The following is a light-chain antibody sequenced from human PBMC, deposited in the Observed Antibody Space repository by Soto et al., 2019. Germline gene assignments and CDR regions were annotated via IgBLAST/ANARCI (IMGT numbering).Light chain of an antibody. CDR2: GAS. CDR3: QQYQNSPLT. J-gene: IGKJ4*01. CDR1: QSVYSN. V-gene: IGKV3-15*01. Sequence: EIVMTQSPATLSVSPGERATLSCRASQSVYSNLAWYQQKPGQAPRLLIYGASTRATGLPARFSGSGSGTEFTLTISSLQSEDFAVYYWQQYQNSPLTFGGGTKVEIK.